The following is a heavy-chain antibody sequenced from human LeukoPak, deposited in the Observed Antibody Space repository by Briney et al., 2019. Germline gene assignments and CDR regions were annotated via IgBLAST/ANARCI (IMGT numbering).Heavy chain of an antibody. J-gene: IGHJ4*02. D-gene: IGHD1-26*01. Sequence: GGSLRLSCAASGFTFRSYSMNWVRQAPGKGLEWVSAIDPSSTYIYYADSVKGRFTISRDNAENSLYLQMNSLRAEDTAVYYCARDWYSGSYPGYWGQGTLVTVSS. CDR2: IDPSSTYI. V-gene: IGHV3-21*01. CDR1: GFTFRSYS. CDR3: ARDWYSGSYPGY.